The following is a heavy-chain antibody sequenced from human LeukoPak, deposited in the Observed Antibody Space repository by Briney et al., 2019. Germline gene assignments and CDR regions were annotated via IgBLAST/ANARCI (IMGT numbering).Heavy chain of an antibody. CDR2: IKHDGSEK. V-gene: IGHV3-7*01. D-gene: IGHD3-3*01. CDR1: GFTFGDYA. CDR3: ATDRGWRTSGYYLYYFEY. J-gene: IGHJ4*02. Sequence: GGSLRLSCTASGFTFGDYALSWVRQAPGKGLEWVASIKHDGSEKYYVDSVRGRFTISRDNTKNLLYLQMSSLRAEDTAVYYCATDRGWRTSGYYLYYFEYWGQGTLVTFSS.